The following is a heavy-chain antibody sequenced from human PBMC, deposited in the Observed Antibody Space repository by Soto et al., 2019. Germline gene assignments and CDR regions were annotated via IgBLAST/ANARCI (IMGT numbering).Heavy chain of an antibody. J-gene: IGHJ6*02. V-gene: IGHV1-46*01. Sequence: ASVKVSCMASGYTFTSYYMHWVRQAPGQGLERMGIINPSGGSTSYAQKFQGRVTMTRDTSTSTVYMELSSLRSEDTAVYYCARSAVTLLFYYYYYGRDVCCYPTTVTAS. CDR2: INPSGGST. CDR1: GYTFTSYY. CDR3: ARSAVTLLFYYYYYGRDV. D-gene: IGHD4-4*01.